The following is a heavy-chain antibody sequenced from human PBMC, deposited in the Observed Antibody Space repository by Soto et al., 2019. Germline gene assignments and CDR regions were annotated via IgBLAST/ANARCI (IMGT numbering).Heavy chain of an antibody. J-gene: IGHJ3*02. D-gene: IGHD3-22*01. CDR2: IYHSGST. CDR1: GYSISSGYY. V-gene: IGHV4-38-2*01. CDR3: ARGVYYYDSSGPFDI. Sequence: PSETLSLTCAVSGYSISSGYYWGWIRQPPGKGLEWIGSIYHSGSTYYNPSLKSRLTISGGTSKKQFSLELSSVTAADTAVYYCARGVYYYDSSGPFDIWGQGTMVTVSS.